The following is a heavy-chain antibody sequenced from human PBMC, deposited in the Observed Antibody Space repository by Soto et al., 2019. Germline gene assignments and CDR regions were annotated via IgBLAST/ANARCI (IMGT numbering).Heavy chain of an antibody. V-gene: IGHV3-30-3*01. CDR3: ERVGMATMQAVDE. J-gene: IGHJ4*02. CDR2: ISYDGSNK. Sequence: PGVSLGLSCAASGFTFSSYAMHWVRQAPGKGLEWVAVISYDGSNKYYADSVKGRFTISRDNSKNTLYLQMNSLRAEDTAVYYCERVGMATMQAVDEWGQGNLVTVSS. D-gene: IGHD5-12*01. CDR1: GFTFSSYA.